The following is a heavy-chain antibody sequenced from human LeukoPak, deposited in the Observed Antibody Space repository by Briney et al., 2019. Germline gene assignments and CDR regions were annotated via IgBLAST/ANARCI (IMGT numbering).Heavy chain of an antibody. J-gene: IGHJ4*03. CDR2: IHYSGST. CDR1: GGSISSSSYY. Sequence: PSETLSLTCTVSGGSISSSSYYCGLSRQPPGKGLGWIGSIHYSGSTYYKPSLKSLVTISLDTSNNQCSLKRSAFTPADTPVCYCARFTHFDPFYFDYRGTGTLVPVSS. CDR3: ARFTHFDPFYFDY. V-gene: IGHV4-39*01. D-gene: IGHD3-9*01.